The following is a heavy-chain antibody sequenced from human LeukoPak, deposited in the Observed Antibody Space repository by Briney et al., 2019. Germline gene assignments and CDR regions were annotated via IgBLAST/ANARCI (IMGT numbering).Heavy chain of an antibody. V-gene: IGHV4-59*01. D-gene: IGHD5-24*01. Sequence: SETLSLTCSVSGGSISDYYWSWIRQPPGRELEWIGYISYSGSPNYNPSLKGRVAISLYTSKNQFSLELNSVTAADTAVYYCARDSEGDGYNFDYWGQRTLVTVSS. CDR3: ARDSEGDGYNFDY. CDR1: GGSISDYY. CDR2: ISYSGSP. J-gene: IGHJ4*02.